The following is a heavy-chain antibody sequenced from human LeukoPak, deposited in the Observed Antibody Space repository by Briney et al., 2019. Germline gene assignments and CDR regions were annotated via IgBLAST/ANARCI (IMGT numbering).Heavy chain of an antibody. J-gene: IGHJ4*02. CDR2: INLKSGYT. V-gene: IGHV1-8*03. Sequence: ASVKVSRKASGYTFTSYDINWVRQASGQGLEWMGWINLKSGYTGYAQKFQGRVTITRDTSISTAYMELSSLRSEDTAVCYCARVAGSIDYWGQGTLVTVSS. D-gene: IGHD6-19*01. CDR1: GYTFTSYD. CDR3: ARVAGSIDY.